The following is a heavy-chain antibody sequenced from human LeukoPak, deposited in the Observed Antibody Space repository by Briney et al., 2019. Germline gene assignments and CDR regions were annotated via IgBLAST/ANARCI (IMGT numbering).Heavy chain of an antibody. Sequence: GGSLRLSCAASGFTFSSYAMSWVRQAPGKGLEWVSAISGSGGSTYYADSVKGRFTISRDNSKNTLYLQMNSLRAEDTAVYYCARVGFEWSSGYPIGVWGQGTLVTVSS. CDR3: ARVGFEWSSGYPIGV. D-gene: IGHD3-22*01. CDR1: GFTFSSYA. CDR2: ISGSGGST. J-gene: IGHJ4*02. V-gene: IGHV3-23*01.